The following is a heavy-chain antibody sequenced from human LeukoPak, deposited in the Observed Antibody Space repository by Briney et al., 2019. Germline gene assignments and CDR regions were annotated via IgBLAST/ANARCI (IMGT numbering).Heavy chain of an antibody. CDR1: GFTFTSSA. CDR2: IVVGSGNT. CDR3: AASPYYDFWSGYS. D-gene: IGHD3-3*01. Sequence: GASVKVSCKASGFTFTSSAVQWVRQARGQRLEWIGWIVVGSGNTNYAQEFQERVTITRDMSTSTAYMELSSLRSEDTAVYYCAASPYYDFWSGYSWGQGTLVTVSS. J-gene: IGHJ5*02. V-gene: IGHV1-58*01.